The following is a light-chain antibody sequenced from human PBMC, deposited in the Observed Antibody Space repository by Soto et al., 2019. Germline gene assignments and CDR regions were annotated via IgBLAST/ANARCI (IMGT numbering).Light chain of an antibody. CDR3: QQSYSSLWT. CDR1: QSISNS. CDR2: GTS. V-gene: IGKV1-39*01. J-gene: IGKJ1*01. Sequence: DIQLTQSPSSLSASVGDRVTISCRASQSISNSLNWYQKKPGKAPNLLIYGTSGLHSGVPSRFSGSGSGTDFTLTISSLQRGDFATYYCQQSYSSLWTFGQGTKV.